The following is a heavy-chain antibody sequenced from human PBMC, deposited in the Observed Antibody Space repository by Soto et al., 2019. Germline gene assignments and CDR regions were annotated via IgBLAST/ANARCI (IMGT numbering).Heavy chain of an antibody. CDR2: ITHSGST. V-gene: IGHV4-34*01. J-gene: IGHJ6*03. CDR1: GGSFSGYY. Sequence: QVQLQQWGAGPLKPSETLSLTCAVYGGSFSGYYWIWIRQPPGKGLEWIGEITHSGSTNYNPSLKSRVTISVDTSKTQFSLKLTSVTAADTAVYYCARAGFGPGFYSTDVWVKGTTVTVSS. CDR3: ARAGFGPGFYSTDV. D-gene: IGHD3-10*01.